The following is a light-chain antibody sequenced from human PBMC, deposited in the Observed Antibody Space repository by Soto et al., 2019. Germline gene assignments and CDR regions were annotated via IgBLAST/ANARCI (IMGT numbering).Light chain of an antibody. CDR3: QSYDSSLSGSEV. J-gene: IGLJ1*01. CDR2: GNS. V-gene: IGLV1-40*01. Sequence: QSVLTQPPSVSGAPGQRVTIFCTGSSSNIGAGYDVHWYQQLPGTAPKLLMYGNSNRPSGVPDRFSGSKSGTSASLAITGLQAEDEADYYCQSYDSSLSGSEVFGTGTKLTVL. CDR1: SSNIGAGYD.